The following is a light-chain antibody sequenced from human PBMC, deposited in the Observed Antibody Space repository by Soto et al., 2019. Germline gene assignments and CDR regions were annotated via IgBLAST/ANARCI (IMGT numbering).Light chain of an antibody. V-gene: IGKV3-20*01. CDR3: QHNGRS. CDR1: QSVSNNY. J-gene: IGKJ5*01. CDR2: GAS. Sequence: EIVLTQSPGTLSLSPGERATLSCRASQSVSNNYLAWYQQKPGQTPRLLIYGASNRATGIPDRFSGSGSGTDFTLTISRLDPDDFAVYYCQHNGRSFGQGTRLEIK.